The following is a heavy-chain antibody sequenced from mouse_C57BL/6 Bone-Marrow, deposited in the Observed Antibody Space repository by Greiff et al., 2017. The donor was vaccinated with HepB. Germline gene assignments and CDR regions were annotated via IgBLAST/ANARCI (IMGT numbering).Heavy chain of an antibody. V-gene: IGHV1-81*01. Sequence: QVQLQQSGAELARPGASVKLSCKASGYTFTSYGISWVKQRTGQGLEWIGEIYPRSGNTYYNEKFKGKATLTADKSSSTAYMELRSLTSEDSAVYFCARSLYGSSYGSWSAYWGQGTLVTVSA. CDR3: ARSLYGSSYGSWSAY. CDR2: IYPRSGNT. J-gene: IGHJ3*01. D-gene: IGHD1-1*01. CDR1: GYTFTSYG.